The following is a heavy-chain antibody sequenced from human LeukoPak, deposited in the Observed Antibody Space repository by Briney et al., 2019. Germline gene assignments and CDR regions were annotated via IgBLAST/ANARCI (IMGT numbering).Heavy chain of an antibody. J-gene: IGHJ4*02. CDR3: ARVRCSGGSCYFDYFDY. CDR1: GFTFSSYW. D-gene: IGHD2-15*01. V-gene: IGHV3-7*03. Sequence: PGGSLRLSCAASGFTFSSYWMSWVRQAPGKGLEWVANIKQDGSEKYYVEPVKGRFTISRDNAKNSLYLQMNSLRAEDTAVYYCARVRCSGGSCYFDYFDYWGQGTLVTVSS. CDR2: IKQDGSEK.